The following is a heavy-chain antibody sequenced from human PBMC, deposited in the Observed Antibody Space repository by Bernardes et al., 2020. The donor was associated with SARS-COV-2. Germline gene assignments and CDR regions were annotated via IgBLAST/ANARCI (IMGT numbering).Heavy chain of an antibody. CDR3: ARTTGTDLFDDYYYYYGMDV. Sequence: ASVKVSCKASGYTFTSYDINWVRQATGQGLEWMGWMNPNSGNTGYAQKFQGRVTMTRNTSISTAYMELSSLRSEDTAVYYCARTTGTDLFDDYYYYYGMDVWGQGTTVTVSS. D-gene: IGHD1-1*01. J-gene: IGHJ6*02. V-gene: IGHV1-8*01. CDR2: MNPNSGNT. CDR1: GYTFTSYD.